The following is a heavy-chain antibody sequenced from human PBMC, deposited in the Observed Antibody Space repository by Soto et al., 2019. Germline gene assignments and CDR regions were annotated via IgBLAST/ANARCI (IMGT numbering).Heavy chain of an antibody. CDR1: GFTFSSYS. CDR2: ISSSSSYV. V-gene: IGHV3-21*01. D-gene: IGHD2-2*01. J-gene: IGHJ5*02. CDR3: AREHPQPVVPVDP. Sequence: EVQLVESEGSLVKPGGSLRLSCAASGFTFSSYSMNWVRQAPGKGLEWVSSISSSSSYVYYADSVKGRFTISRDNAKNSLYLQMNSLRAEDTAVYYCAREHPQPVVPVDPWGQGTLVTVSS.